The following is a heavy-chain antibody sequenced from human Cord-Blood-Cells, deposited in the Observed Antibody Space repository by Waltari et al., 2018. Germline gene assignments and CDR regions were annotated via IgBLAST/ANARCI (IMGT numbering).Heavy chain of an antibody. J-gene: IGHJ6*02. CDR1: GYTFTSYD. CDR3: ARDHMVRGVIIPVPYYYGMDV. Sequence: QVQLVQSGAEVKKPGASVKVSCKASGYTFTSYDINWVRHATGQGLEWMGWMNPNRSNTGYAQKFQGRVTMTRNTSISTAYMELSSLRSEDTAVYYCARDHMVRGVIIPVPYYYGMDVWGQGTTVTVSS. CDR2: MNPNRSNT. V-gene: IGHV1-8*01. D-gene: IGHD3-10*01.